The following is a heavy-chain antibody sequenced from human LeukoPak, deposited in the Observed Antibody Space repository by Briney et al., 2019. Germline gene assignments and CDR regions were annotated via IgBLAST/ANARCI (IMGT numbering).Heavy chain of an antibody. D-gene: IGHD1-26*01. Sequence: ASVKVSCKASGYTFTGYYMHWVRQAPGQGLEWMGWINPNSGGTNYAQKFQGRVTMTRDTSISTAYMELSRLSSDDTAVYYCARAGGGDSGSYGSDYWGQGTLVTVSS. V-gene: IGHV1-2*02. CDR1: GYTFTGYY. CDR2: INPNSGGT. J-gene: IGHJ4*02. CDR3: ARAGGGDSGSYGSDY.